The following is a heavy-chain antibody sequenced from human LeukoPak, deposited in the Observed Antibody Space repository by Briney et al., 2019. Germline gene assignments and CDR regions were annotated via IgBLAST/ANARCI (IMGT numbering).Heavy chain of an antibody. CDR3: ASTHVTMVRGIIDY. CDR1: GGSFSGYY. D-gene: IGHD3-10*01. J-gene: IGHJ4*02. V-gene: IGHV4-34*01. Sequence: PSETLSLTCAVYGGSFSGYYWSWIRQPPGKGLEWIGEINHSGSTNYNPSLKSRVTISVDTSKNQFSLKLRSVTAADTAGYYCASTHVTMVRGIIDYWGQGTLVTVSS. CDR2: INHSGST.